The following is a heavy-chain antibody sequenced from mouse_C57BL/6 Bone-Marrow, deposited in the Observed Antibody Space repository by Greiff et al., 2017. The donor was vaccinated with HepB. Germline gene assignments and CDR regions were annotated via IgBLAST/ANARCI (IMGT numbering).Heavy chain of an antibody. CDR2: IWRGGST. V-gene: IGHV2-5*01. CDR3: AKDDGYSYYAMDY. D-gene: IGHD2-3*01. Sequence: QVQLQQSGPGLVQPSQRLSITCTVSGFSLTSYGVHWVRQSPGKGLEWLGVIWRGGSTDYNAAFMSRLSITKDNSKSQVFFKMNSLQADDTAIYYCAKDDGYSYYAMDYWGQGTSVTVSS. CDR1: GFSLTSYG. J-gene: IGHJ4*01.